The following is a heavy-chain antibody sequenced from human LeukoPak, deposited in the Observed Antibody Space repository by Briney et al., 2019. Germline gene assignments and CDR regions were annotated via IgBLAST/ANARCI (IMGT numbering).Heavy chain of an antibody. V-gene: IGHV3-53*01. CDR1: GFTLSSNY. J-gene: IGHJ4*02. D-gene: IGHD1-26*01. CDR2: IYIGGRT. CDR3: ARDRREYSGNYFDY. Sequence: GGSLRLSRAASGFTLSSNYMHLVRPAPGKGLAWVSVIYIGGRTYYADSVKGRFTISIDNSKNTLYLQMNSLRAEDTAVYYCARDRREYSGNYFDYWGQGTLVTVSS.